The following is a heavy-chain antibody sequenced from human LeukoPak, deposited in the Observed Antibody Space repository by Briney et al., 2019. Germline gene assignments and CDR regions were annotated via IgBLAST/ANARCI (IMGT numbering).Heavy chain of an antibody. V-gene: IGHV3-23*01. CDR2: IGTNEART. Sequence: GGSLRLSCVASGFTFSRYAMNWVRQSPGKRLEWVSLIGTNEARTHYADSVKGRFTISRDNSKNTLFLQMHSVRAEDTAVYYCAKDFDNTDLYDKADWGQGTLVTVSS. CDR1: GFTFSRYA. CDR3: AKDFDNTDLYDKAD. D-gene: IGHD3-9*01. J-gene: IGHJ1*01.